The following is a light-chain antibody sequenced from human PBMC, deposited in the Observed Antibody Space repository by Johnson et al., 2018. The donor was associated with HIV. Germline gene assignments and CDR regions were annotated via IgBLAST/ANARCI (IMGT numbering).Light chain of an antibody. V-gene: IGLV1-51*01. CDR2: DNN. Sequence: QSVLTQPPSVSAAPGQKVSISCSGSSSNIGNGYVSWYQQLPGTAPKLLIYDNNKRPSGIPDRFSGSKSGTSATLGITGLQTGDEADYYCGTWDSSLSAYVFATGTKVTVL. J-gene: IGLJ1*01. CDR1: SSNIGNGY. CDR3: GTWDSSLSAYV.